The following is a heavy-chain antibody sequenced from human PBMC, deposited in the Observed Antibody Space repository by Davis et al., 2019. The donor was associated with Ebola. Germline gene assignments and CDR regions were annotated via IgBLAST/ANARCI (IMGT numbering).Heavy chain of an antibody. CDR2: IKSKTDGGTT. J-gene: IGHJ4*02. CDR1: GFSFSNAW. D-gene: IGHD2-15*01. V-gene: IGHV3-15*01. CDR3: TTDFEWAKSIVAKNFDY. Sequence: PGGSLRLSCAASGFSFSNAWMSWVRQAPGKGLEWVGRIKSKTDGGTTDYAAPVKGRFTISRDDSKNTLYLQMNSLKTEDTAVYYCTTDFEWAKSIVAKNFDYWGQGTLVTVSS.